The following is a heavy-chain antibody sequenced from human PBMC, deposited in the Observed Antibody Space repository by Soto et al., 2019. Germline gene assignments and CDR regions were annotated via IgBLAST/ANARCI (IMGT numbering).Heavy chain of an antibody. CDR1: GGSFSPNY. V-gene: IGHV4-34*01. CDR3: ARDKITGLFDY. J-gene: IGHJ4*02. CDR2: INHSGST. Sequence: PSETLSLTCTVSGGSFSPNYWSWIRQPPGKGLEWVGEINHSGSTNYNPSLKGRVTISVDTSKNQFSLKLTSVTAADTAVYYCARDKITGLFDYWGQGTLVTVSS. D-gene: IGHD2-8*02.